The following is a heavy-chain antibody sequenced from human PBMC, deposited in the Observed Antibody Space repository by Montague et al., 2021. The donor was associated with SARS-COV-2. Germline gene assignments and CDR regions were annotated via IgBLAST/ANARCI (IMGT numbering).Heavy chain of an antibody. D-gene: IGHD3-9*01. Sequence: SLSLSCAASGFTFGDYAMSWVRQAPGKGLEWVSGINWNGGSTGSADSVKGRFTISRDNAKNSLYLQMDSLRAEDTALYYCARDTRSEYFDFLTGYYKGVFFDYWGQGTLVTVSS. CDR1: GFTFGDYA. V-gene: IGHV3-20*04. CDR3: ARDTRSEYFDFLTGYYKGVFFDY. J-gene: IGHJ4*02. CDR2: INWNGGST.